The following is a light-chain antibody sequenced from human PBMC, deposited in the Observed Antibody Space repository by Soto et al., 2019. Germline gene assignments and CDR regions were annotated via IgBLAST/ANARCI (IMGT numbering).Light chain of an antibody. Sequence: EIVMTQSPATLSVSPGERATLSCRASQSISSNLAWYQQTPGQAPRLLIYGASNRATGIPDRFSGSGSGTDFTLTISRLEPEDFAVYYCQQYGSSGTFGQGTKVDIK. V-gene: IGKV3-20*01. CDR1: QSISSN. CDR2: GAS. J-gene: IGKJ1*01. CDR3: QQYGSSGT.